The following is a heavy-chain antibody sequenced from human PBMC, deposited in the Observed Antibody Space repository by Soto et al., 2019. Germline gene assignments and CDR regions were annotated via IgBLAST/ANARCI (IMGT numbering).Heavy chain of an antibody. V-gene: IGHV1-2*04. J-gene: IGHJ3*02. CDR1: GYTFTGYY. CDR3: ARADILTGYYVGAFDI. CDR2: INPNSGGT. D-gene: IGHD3-9*01. Sequence: QVQLVQSGAEVKKPGASVKVSCKASGYTFTGYYMHWVRQAPGQGLEWMGWINPNSGGTNSAQKCQGWVTMTRDTSISTAYMELSRLRSDDTAVYYCARADILTGYYVGAFDIWGQGTMVTVSS.